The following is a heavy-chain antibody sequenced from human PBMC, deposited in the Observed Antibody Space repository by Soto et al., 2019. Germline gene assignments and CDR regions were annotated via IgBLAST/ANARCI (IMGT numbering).Heavy chain of an antibody. J-gene: IGHJ4*02. V-gene: IGHV1-18*01. CDR3: ARGRYGDY. CDR1: GYAFTTYG. D-gene: IGHD1-1*01. Sequence: QVHLVQSGAEVKKPGASVKVSCKGSGYAFTTYGITWVRQAPGQGLEWMGWISAHNGKTNYAQTLQGRVTVTSDTSTSTAYMELRSLRSDDTAVYYCARGRYGDYWGQGALVTVSS. CDR2: ISAHNGKT.